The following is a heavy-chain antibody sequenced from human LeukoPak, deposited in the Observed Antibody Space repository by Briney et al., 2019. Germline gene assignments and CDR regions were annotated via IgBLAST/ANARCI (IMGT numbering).Heavy chain of an antibody. Sequence: ASVKVSCKASGYTFTSYGISWVRQAPGQGLEWMGWISAYNGDTNYAQKLQGRVTMTTDTSTSTAYMELRSLRSDDTAVYYCARDYLSHILVRGVINLNWFDPWGQGTLVTVSS. CDR3: ARDYLSHILVRGVINLNWFDP. D-gene: IGHD3-10*01. V-gene: IGHV1-18*01. CDR2: ISAYNGDT. CDR1: GYTFTSYG. J-gene: IGHJ5*02.